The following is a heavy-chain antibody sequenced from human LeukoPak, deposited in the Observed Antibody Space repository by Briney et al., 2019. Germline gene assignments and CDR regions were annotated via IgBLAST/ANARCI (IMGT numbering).Heavy chain of an antibody. V-gene: IGHV3-21*01. CDR2: ISSSSSYI. J-gene: IGHJ3*02. CDR1: GVTFSGYS. D-gene: IGHD3-22*01. CDR3: ARYYYDSGHADAFDI. Sequence: GGSLRLSCAASGVTFSGYSMNWVRQAPGKGLEWVSSISSSSSYIYYADSVKGRFTISRDNAKNSLYLQMHSLRAEDTAVYYCARYYYDSGHADAFDIWRQGTMVTVSS.